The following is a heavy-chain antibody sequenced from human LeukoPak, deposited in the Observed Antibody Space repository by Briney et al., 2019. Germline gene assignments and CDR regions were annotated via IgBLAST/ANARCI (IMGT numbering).Heavy chain of an antibody. J-gene: IGHJ6*02. V-gene: IGHV4-61*08. Sequence: SETLSLTCTVSGGSISSGGYYWSWIRQHPGKGLEWIGYIYYSGSTNYNPSLKSRVTISVDTSKNQFSLKLSSVTAADTAVYYCARMQSSSRPYYYYGMDVWGQGTTVTVSS. D-gene: IGHD6-13*01. CDR1: GGSISSGGYY. CDR2: IYYSGST. CDR3: ARMQSSSRPYYYYGMDV.